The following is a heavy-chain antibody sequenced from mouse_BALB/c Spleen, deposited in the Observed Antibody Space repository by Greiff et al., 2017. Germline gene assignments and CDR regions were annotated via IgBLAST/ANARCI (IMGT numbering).Heavy chain of an antibody. D-gene: IGHD2-12*01. CDR1: GFNIKDYY. CDR2: IDPENGDT. V-gene: IGHV14-4*02. CDR3: NLRYDGGGYYYAMDY. Sequence: EVKLVESGAELVRSGASVKLSCTASGFNIKDYYMHWVKQRPEQGLEWIGWIDPENGDTEYAPKFQGKATMTADTSSNTAYLQLSSLTSEDTAVYYCNLRYDGGGYYYAMDYWGQGTSVTVSS. J-gene: IGHJ4*01.